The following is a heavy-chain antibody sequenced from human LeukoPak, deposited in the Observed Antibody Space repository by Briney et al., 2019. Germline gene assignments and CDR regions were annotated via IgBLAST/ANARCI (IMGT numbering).Heavy chain of an antibody. D-gene: IGHD6-13*01. CDR1: GFTFSSYA. V-gene: IGHV3-23*01. CDR2: ISGSGGST. J-gene: IGHJ4*02. Sequence: HPGGSLRLSCAASGFTFSSYAMSWVRHAPGKGLEWGSAISGSGGSTYYADSVKGRFTISRDNSKNTLYLQMNSLRAEDTAVYYCAKARWGSSRWGYYFDYWGQGTLVTVSS. CDR3: AKARWGSSRWGYYFDY.